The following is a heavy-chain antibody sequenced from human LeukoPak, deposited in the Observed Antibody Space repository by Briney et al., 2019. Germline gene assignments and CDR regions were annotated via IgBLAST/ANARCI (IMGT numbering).Heavy chain of an antibody. D-gene: IGHD5-18*01. CDR2: ISYDGGNK. CDR1: GFTFSSYG. V-gene: IGHV3-30*18. J-gene: IGHJ3*02. CDR3: TKERQIQLWLANDAFDI. Sequence: PGRSLRLSCAASGFTFSSYGMHWVRQAPGKGLEWVAVISYDGGNKFYAESLKGRFSISRDNSKNTLYLQLSSLRAEDTAVYYCTKERQIQLWLANDAFDIWGQGTMVTVSS.